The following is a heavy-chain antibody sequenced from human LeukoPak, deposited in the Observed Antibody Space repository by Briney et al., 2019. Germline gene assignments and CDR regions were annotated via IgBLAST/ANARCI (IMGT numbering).Heavy chain of an antibody. CDR3: ASERPTFWYFDL. J-gene: IGHJ2*01. V-gene: IGHV4-59*08. Sequence: SETLSLTCTVSGGSISSSYWSWIRQPPGKGLEWIGFIYYSGPTKYNPSLKSRVTISVGTSKNQFSLKLSSVTAADTAVYYCASERPTFWYFDLWGRGTLVTVSS. CDR1: GGSISSSY. CDR2: IYYSGPT. D-gene: IGHD3-16*01.